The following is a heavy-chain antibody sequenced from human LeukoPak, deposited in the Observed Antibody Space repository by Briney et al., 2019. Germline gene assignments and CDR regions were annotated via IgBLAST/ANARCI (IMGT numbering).Heavy chain of an antibody. CDR3: ARARNYYDNSGYYYEGDAFDI. D-gene: IGHD3-22*01. V-gene: IGHV4-61*01. CDR1: GGSISSSSYY. Sequence: SEILSLTCTVSGGSISSSSYYWSWIRQPPGKGLEWIGYIFYSGSTHDNPSLKSRVTISVDTSKNQFSLRLSSVTAADTAVYYCARARNYYDNSGYYYEGDAFDIWGQGTMVTVSS. J-gene: IGHJ3*02. CDR2: IFYSGST.